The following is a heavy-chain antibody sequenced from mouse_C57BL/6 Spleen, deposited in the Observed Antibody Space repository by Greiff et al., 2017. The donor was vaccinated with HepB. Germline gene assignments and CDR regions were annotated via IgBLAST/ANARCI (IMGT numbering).Heavy chain of an antibody. V-gene: IGHV1-82*01. CDR2: IYPGDGDT. J-gene: IGHJ2*01. CDR3: AGVMITRYDLDY. Sequence: VQLQQSGPELVKPGASVKISCKASGYAFSSSWMNWVKQRPGKGLEWIGRIYPGDGDTNYNGKFKGKATLTADKSSSTAYMQLSSLTSEDSAVYFCAGVMITRYDLDYWGQGTTLTVAS. D-gene: IGHD2-4*01. CDR1: GYAFSSSW.